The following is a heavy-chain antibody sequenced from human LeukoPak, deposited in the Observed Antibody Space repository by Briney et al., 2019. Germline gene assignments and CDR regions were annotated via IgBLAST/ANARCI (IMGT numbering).Heavy chain of an antibody. D-gene: IGHD3-16*01. CDR1: GFTFTDYA. CDR2: LRGDGKI. J-gene: IGHJ4*02. V-gene: IGHV3-23*01. CDR3: AKASWVSNVDAVL. Sequence: PGGSLRLSCAAAGFTFTDYAMSWVRQSPPRGREWVSSLRGDGKICYADSEQRRCPLSRDHSRTTVFPQLNKLRVEDTAIYYCAKASWVSNVDAVLWGRGTVVTVSS.